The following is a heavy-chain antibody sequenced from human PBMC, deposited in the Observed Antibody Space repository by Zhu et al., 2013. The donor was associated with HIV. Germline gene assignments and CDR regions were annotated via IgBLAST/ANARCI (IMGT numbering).Heavy chain of an antibody. CDR1: GYTFTGYY. J-gene: IGHJ6*02. CDR2: INPNTGGT. D-gene: IGHD3-3*01. Sequence: QVQLVQSGAEVKKPGASVKVSCKASGYTFTGYYMHWVRQAPGQGLEWMGEINPNTGGTTYAQRYRDRVSMTADTSTNTISLVLSRLTVADTAVYYCTRSTAITMFGYIVGHRHYALDVWGQGTTVTVSS. CDR3: TRSTAITMFGYIVGHRHYALDV. V-gene: IGHV1-2*02.